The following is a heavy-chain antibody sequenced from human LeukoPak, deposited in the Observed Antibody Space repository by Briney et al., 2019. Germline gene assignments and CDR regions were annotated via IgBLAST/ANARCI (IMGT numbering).Heavy chain of an antibody. D-gene: IGHD2-21*02. CDR2: ISPYNGNT. CDR1: GYTFPTYG. CDR3: ARDVKGIVVVTATTNNWFDP. J-gene: IGHJ5*02. V-gene: IGHV1-18*01. Sequence: ASVKVSCKASGYTFPTYGISWVRQAPGQGLEWMGWISPYNGNTNYAQKFQGRVTMTRDTSTSTVYMELSSLRSEDTAVYYCARDVKGIVVVTATTNNWFDPWGQGTLVTVSS.